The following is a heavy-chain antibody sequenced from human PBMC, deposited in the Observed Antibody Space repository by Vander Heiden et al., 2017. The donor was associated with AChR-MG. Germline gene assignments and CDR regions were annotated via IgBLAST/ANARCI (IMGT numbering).Heavy chain of an antibody. Sequence: EVQLVESGGGLVQPGRSLRLSCTASGFTFNIYWMHWGRQAPGKGLMWVSRINSDGSTIDYADSVKGRFTISRDNAKNTLYLQMNSLRAEDTAVYYCTRDPPIDYWGQGTLVTVSS. CDR1: GFTFNIYW. CDR2: INSDGSTI. V-gene: IGHV3-74*01. J-gene: IGHJ4*02. CDR3: TRDPPIDY.